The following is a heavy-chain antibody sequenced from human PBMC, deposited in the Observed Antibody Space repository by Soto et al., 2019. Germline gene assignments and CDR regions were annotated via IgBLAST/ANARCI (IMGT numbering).Heavy chain of an antibody. J-gene: IGHJ1*01. CDR2: INAGNGNT. CDR1: GYSFTSYV. D-gene: IGHD3-16*01. Sequence: ASVKVSCKASGYSFTSYVMHWVRQAPGQRLEWMGWINAGNGNTKYSQKFQGRVTITRDTSASTAYMDLSSLRSEDTAVYYCTRTLTPNPAEYFQHWGQGTLVTVSS. V-gene: IGHV1-3*01. CDR3: TRTLTPNPAEYFQH.